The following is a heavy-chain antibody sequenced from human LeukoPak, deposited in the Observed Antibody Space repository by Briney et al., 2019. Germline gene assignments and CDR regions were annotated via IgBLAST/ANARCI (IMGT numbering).Heavy chain of an antibody. CDR3: AKADRGWGVITKD. J-gene: IGHJ4*02. D-gene: IGHD3-10*01. Sequence: PGGSLRPSCAASGFTFSNYAMSWVRQAPGKGLEWVTAIGGSSDFTYYAEYVKGRFTISRDNSKKTLYLQMNSLRAEDTAVYYCAKADRGWGVITKDWGQGTLVTVSS. CDR2: IGGSSDFT. CDR1: GFTFSNYA. V-gene: IGHV3-23*01.